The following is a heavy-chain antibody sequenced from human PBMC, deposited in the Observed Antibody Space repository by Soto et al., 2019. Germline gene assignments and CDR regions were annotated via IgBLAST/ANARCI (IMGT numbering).Heavy chain of an antibody. CDR3: ARGVGYSDSSAYPFDY. CDR2: INPRSGKT. V-gene: IGHV1-46*03. CDR1: GDTLSTYY. D-gene: IGHD3-22*01. Sequence: VQLVQSGAEVKRPGASVKISCKASGDTLSTYYMHWARQAPGQGLEWMGIINPRSGKTNYPQKCQGRGTRIRDTSTTTVYIERSTLRSEDTAMYYCARGVGYSDSSAYPFDYWGQGTRVTVSS. J-gene: IGHJ4*02.